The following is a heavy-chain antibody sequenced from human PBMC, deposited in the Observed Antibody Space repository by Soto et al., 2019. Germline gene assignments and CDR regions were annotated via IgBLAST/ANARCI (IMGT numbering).Heavy chain of an antibody. D-gene: IGHD2-15*01. J-gene: IGHJ6*02. CDR1: GFTFSSYG. V-gene: IGHV3-33*01. Sequence: QVQLVESGGGVVQPGRSLRLSCAASGFTFSSYGMHWVRQAPGKGLEWVAVIWYDGSNKYYADSVKGRFTISRDNSKNTLYLQMNRLRAEDTAVYYCASEYCSGGSCYYYGMGVWGQGTTVTVSS. CDR2: IWYDGSNK. CDR3: ASEYCSGGSCYYYGMGV.